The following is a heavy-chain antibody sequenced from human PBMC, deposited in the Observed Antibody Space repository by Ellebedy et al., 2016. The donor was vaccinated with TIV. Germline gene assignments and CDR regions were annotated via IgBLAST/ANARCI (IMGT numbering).Heavy chain of an antibody. D-gene: IGHD6-6*01. CDR1: GDSVSSNSAA. V-gene: IGHV6-1*01. J-gene: IGHJ5*02. CDR3: ARWNSSSKWFDP. Sequence: SQTLSLTCXISGDSVSSNSAAWNWIRQSPSRGLEWLGRTYYRSKWYNDYAISVKTRITINPDTSKNQFSLQLSPVTLEDTAVYYCARWNSSSKWFDPWGQGTLVTVSS. CDR2: TYYRSKWYN.